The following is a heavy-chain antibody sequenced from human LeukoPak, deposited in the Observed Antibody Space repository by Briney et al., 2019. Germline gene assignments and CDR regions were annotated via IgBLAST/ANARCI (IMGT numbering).Heavy chain of an antibody. Sequence: GGSLRLSCAASGFTFSSYGMHWVRQAPGKGLEWMAVISYDGSNKYYADSVKGRFTISRDNSKNTLYLQMNSLRAEDTAVYYCAKDRVVVVPADDWFDPWGQGTLVTVSS. J-gene: IGHJ5*02. CDR2: ISYDGSNK. D-gene: IGHD2-2*01. V-gene: IGHV3-30*18. CDR3: AKDRVVVVPADDWFDP. CDR1: GFTFSSYG.